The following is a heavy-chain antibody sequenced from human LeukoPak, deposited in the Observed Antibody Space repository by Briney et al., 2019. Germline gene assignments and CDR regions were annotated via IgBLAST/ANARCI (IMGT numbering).Heavy chain of an antibody. CDR3: ASWMGDWFDP. V-gene: IGHV4-39*01. Sequence: SETLSLTCTVSGGSISSSSYYWGWIRQPPGKGLEWIGSIYYSGSTYYNPSLKSRVTISVDTSKNQFSLKLSSVTAADTAVYYCASWMGDWFDPWGQGTLVTVPS. D-gene: IGHD1-26*01. CDR1: GGSISSSSYY. J-gene: IGHJ5*02. CDR2: IYYSGST.